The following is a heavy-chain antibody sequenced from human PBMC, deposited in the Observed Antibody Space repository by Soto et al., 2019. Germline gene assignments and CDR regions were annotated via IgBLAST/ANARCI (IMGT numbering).Heavy chain of an antibody. Sequence: SETLSLTCGVSGGSLSGATYSWNWIRQTPGKGLEWFGYIFPSGTTYYNPSLRSRVTISIDVSKNQFSLSLRSLTAADTAVYYCARSREFDYWSQGTLVTVSS. V-gene: IGHV4-30-2*01. CDR3: ARSREFDY. CDR1: GGSLSGATYS. CDR2: IFPSGTT. J-gene: IGHJ4*02.